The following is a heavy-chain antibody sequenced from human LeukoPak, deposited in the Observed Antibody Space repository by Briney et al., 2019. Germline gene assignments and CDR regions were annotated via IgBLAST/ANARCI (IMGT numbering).Heavy chain of an antibody. Sequence: GGSRSLSCAASGFTLNNQWMHWVRQTPEKGLVWVSRISSDGSTTNYADSVKGRFTISRDNAKNTLYLHMNSLRAEDTAVYYCVSLNPQAPGWGQGTLVTVSS. V-gene: IGHV3-74*01. CDR2: ISSDGSTT. CDR1: GFTLNNQW. J-gene: IGHJ4*02. CDR3: VSLNPQAPG.